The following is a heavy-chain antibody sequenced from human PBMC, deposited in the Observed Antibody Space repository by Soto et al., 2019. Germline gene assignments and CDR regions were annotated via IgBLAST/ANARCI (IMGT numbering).Heavy chain of an antibody. Sequence: GGSLRLSCAASGFTFSSYSMNWVRQAPGKGLEWVSSISSSSSYIYYADSVKGRFTISRDNAKNSLYLQMNSLRAEDTAVYYCARAPQDSSGYYLPHKWFDPWGQGTLVTVPQ. CDR3: ARAPQDSSGYYLPHKWFDP. V-gene: IGHV3-21*01. CDR2: ISSSSSYI. CDR1: GFTFSSYS. D-gene: IGHD3-22*01. J-gene: IGHJ5*02.